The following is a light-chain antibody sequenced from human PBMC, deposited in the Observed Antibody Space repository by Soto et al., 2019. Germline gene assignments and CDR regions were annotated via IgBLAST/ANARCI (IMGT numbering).Light chain of an antibody. Sequence: EIVLTQSPGTLSLSPGERATLSCRASQSVSSSNLAWYQQKPGQAPRLLIYGASSRAIGIPDRFSGSGSGTDFTLTISRLEPEDFAVYYCQQYGSSPWTFGQGTKVEIK. CDR1: QSVSSSN. CDR2: GAS. J-gene: IGKJ1*01. V-gene: IGKV3-20*01. CDR3: QQYGSSPWT.